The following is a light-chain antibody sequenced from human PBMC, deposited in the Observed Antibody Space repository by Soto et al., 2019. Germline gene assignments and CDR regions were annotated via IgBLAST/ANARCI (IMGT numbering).Light chain of an antibody. CDR3: QQYDSSPRT. V-gene: IGKV3-20*01. Sequence: EIVLTQSPGTLSLSPGERATLYCRASQSVTISYLAWYQQKPGQAPMLLIYGASSRATGIPDRFSGSGSGTAFTLNISRLESEDFALYYCQQYDSSPRTCGQGTKVEIK. J-gene: IGKJ1*01. CDR2: GAS. CDR1: QSVTISY.